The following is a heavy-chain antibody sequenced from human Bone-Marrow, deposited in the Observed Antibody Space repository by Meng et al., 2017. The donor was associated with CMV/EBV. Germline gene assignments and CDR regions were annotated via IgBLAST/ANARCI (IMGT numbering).Heavy chain of an antibody. J-gene: IGHJ6*02. CDR2: IIPIFGTA. CDR3: ARVIDYDFWSGSYYYYGMDV. CDR1: GGTFSSYA. V-gene: IGHV1-69*05. D-gene: IGHD3-3*01. Sequence: SVKVSCKASGGTFSSYAISWVRQAPGQGLEWTGGIIPIFGTANYAQKFQGRVTITTDESTSTAYMELSSLRSEDTAVYYCARVIDYDFWSGSYYYYGMDVWGQGTTVTVSS.